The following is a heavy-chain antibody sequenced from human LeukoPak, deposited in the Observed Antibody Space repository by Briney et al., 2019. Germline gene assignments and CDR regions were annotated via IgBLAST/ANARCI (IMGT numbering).Heavy chain of an antibody. Sequence: GGSLRLSCAASGFTVSSNYMSWVRQAPGKGLEWVSVIYSGGSTYYADSVKGRFTISRDNSKNTLYLQMNSLRAEDTAVYYCARSVAALVHYFDYWGQGTLVTVSS. D-gene: IGHD5-12*01. CDR3: ARSVAALVHYFDY. V-gene: IGHV3-66*01. CDR1: GFTVSSNY. CDR2: IYSGGST. J-gene: IGHJ4*02.